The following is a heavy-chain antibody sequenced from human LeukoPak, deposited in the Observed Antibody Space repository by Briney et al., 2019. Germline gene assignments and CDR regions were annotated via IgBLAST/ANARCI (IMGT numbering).Heavy chain of an antibody. CDR2: IGIAADT. V-gene: IGHV3-13*04. J-gene: IGHJ4*02. CDR3: VRAVYCSGGSCTLLPPL. CDR1: GFAFSSYD. Sequence: SGGSLRLSCAASGFAFSSYDMHWVRQATGKGLVWVSGIGIAADTYYAGSVKGRFTISRDNVKNSLYLQMNSLRAGDTAVYYCVRAVYCSGGSCTLLPPLWGQGALVTVSS. D-gene: IGHD2-15*01.